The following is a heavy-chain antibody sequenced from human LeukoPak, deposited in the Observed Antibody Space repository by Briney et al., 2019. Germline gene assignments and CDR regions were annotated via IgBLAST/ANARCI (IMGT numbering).Heavy chain of an antibody. CDR3: ARTILTGYYMMTASYYFDY. CDR2: IYYSGST. Sequence: SETLSLTCTVSGGSISSYYWSWIRQPPGKGLEWIGYIYYSGSTNYNPSLKSRVTISVDTSKNQFSLKLSSVTAADTAVYYCARTILTGYYMMTASYYFDYWGQGTLVTVSS. J-gene: IGHJ4*02. CDR1: GGSISSYY. V-gene: IGHV4-59*01. D-gene: IGHD3-9*01.